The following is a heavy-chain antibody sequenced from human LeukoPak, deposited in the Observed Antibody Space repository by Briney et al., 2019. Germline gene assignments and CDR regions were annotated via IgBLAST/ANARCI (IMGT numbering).Heavy chain of an antibody. CDR1: GCMFDDYG. V-gene: IGHV3-23*01. D-gene: IGHD3-16*01. J-gene: IGHJ4*02. CDR3: ANIRLGY. CDR2: IYNSGGST. Sequence: GGSLRLSCAASGCMFDDYGMSWVRQAPGKGLEWVSTIYNSGGSTYYADSVKGRFTVSRDNSKNTLFLQMNSLRAEDTAVYYCANIRLGYRGQGTLVTVSS.